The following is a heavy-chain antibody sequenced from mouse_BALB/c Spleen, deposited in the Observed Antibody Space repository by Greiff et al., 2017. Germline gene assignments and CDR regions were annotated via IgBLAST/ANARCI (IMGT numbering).Heavy chain of an antibody. V-gene: IGHV1S81*02. CDR3: ARSGNYVGAMDY. CDR1: GYTFTSYW. CDR2: INPSNGRT. J-gene: IGHJ4*01. Sequence: VQLQQPGAELVKPGASVKLSCKASGYTFTSYWMHWVKQRPGQGLEWIGEINPSNGRTNYNEKFKSKATLTVDKSSSTAYMQLSSLTSEDSAVYYCARSGNYVGAMDYWGQGTSVTVSS. D-gene: IGHD2-1*01.